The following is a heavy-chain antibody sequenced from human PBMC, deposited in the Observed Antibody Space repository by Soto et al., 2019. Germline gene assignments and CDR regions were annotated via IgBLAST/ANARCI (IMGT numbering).Heavy chain of an antibody. CDR1: GGSISSYY. J-gene: IGHJ6*03. CDR2: IYYSGST. D-gene: IGHD4-17*01. Sequence: SETLSLTCTVSGGSISSYYWSWIRQPPGKGLEWIGYIYYSGSTNYNPSLKSRVTISVDTSKNQFSLKLSSVTAADTAVYYCARDYGDYSGNYYYYYMDVWGKGTTVTVSS. V-gene: IGHV4-59*12. CDR3: ARDYGDYSGNYYYYYMDV.